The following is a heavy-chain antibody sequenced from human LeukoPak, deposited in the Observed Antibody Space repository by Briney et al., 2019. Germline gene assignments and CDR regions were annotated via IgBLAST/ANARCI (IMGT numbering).Heavy chain of an antibody. CDR2: ISYDGSNK. Sequence: GGSLRLSCAASGFTFSSYAMHWVRQAPGKGLEWVAVISYDGSNKYYADSVKGRFTISRDNSKNTLYLQMNSLRAEDTAVYYCAKDNTGYPNWFDPWGQGTLVTVSS. J-gene: IGHJ5*02. V-gene: IGHV3-30*04. CDR3: AKDNTGYPNWFDP. D-gene: IGHD3-9*01. CDR1: GFTFSSYA.